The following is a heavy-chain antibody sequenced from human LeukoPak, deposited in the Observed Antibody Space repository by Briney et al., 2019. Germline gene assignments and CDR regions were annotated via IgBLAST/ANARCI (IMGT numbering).Heavy chain of an antibody. Sequence: GGSLRLSGAASGFTFSSSWMTWVRQAPGKGLEWVAIIKPDGSAGSYVDSVNGRFTISRDNAKNSLFLQMISLRAEDTAVYYCARDRAYKTFDYWGQGALVTVSS. J-gene: IGHJ4*02. V-gene: IGHV3-7*04. CDR3: ARDRAYKTFDY. CDR1: GFTFSSSW. CDR2: IKPDGSAG. D-gene: IGHD3-16*01.